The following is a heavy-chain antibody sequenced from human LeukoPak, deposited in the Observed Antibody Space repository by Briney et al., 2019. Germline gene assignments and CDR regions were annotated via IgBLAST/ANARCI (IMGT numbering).Heavy chain of an antibody. Sequence: GRSLRLSCAASGFTFDDYAMHWVRQAPGKGLEWVSGISWSSGSIGYADSVKGRFTISRDNAKNSLYLQMNSLRAEDTALYYCAKDRQVVPAADFDYWGQGTLVTVSS. D-gene: IGHD2-2*01. CDR1: GFTFDDYA. V-gene: IGHV3-9*01. J-gene: IGHJ4*02. CDR3: AKDRQVVPAADFDY. CDR2: ISWSSGSI.